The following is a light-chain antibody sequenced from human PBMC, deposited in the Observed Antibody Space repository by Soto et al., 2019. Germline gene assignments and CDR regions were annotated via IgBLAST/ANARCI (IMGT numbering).Light chain of an antibody. CDR1: SSDVVGYNF. J-gene: IGLJ1*01. V-gene: IGLV2-14*03. Sequence: QSALTQPASVSGSPGQSITISCTGTSSDVVGYNFVSWYQQHPGKVPKLMIFDVNRRPSGVSDRFSGSKSGNTASLTISGLQAEDEGDYYCCSYTSSSTHVFGRGTKVTVL. CDR3: CSYTSSSTHV. CDR2: DVN.